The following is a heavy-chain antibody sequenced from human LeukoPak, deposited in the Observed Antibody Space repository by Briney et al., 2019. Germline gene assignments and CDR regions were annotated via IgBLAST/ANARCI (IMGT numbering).Heavy chain of an antibody. D-gene: IGHD6-13*01. J-gene: IGHJ4*02. CDR3: ARLGQLAFDY. Sequence: PSETLSLTCTVSGGSISSSFYYWGWIRQPTGKGLEWIGSIYYSGNTYYNPSLNSRVTISVDTSKNRFSLNLTSVTAADTAVYYRARLGQLAFDYWGQGTLVTVSS. V-gene: IGHV4-39*07. CDR2: IYYSGNT. CDR1: GGSISSSFYY.